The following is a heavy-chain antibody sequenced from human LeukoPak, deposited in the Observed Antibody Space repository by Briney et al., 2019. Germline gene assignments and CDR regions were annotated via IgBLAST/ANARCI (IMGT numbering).Heavy chain of an antibody. J-gene: IGHJ4*02. Sequence: GGSLRLSCAASGFTFSSYAMHWVRQAPGKGLEWVAVISYDGSNKYYADSVKGRFTISRDSSKNTLYLQMNSLRAEDAAVYYCARDPSSGYYYYFDYWGQGTLVTVSS. CDR1: GFTFSSYA. CDR2: ISYDGSNK. CDR3: ARDPSSGYYYYFDY. D-gene: IGHD3-22*01. V-gene: IGHV3-30-3*01.